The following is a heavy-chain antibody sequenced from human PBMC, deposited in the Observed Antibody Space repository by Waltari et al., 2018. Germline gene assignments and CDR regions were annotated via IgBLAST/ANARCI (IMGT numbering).Heavy chain of an antibody. J-gene: IGHJ2*01. CDR2: IYYSGST. CDR3: ARHPAMTIMLWYFDL. Sequence: QLQLQESGPGLVKPSETLSLTCTVSGGPISSSSYYWGWIRQPPGKGLEWIGSIYYSGSTYYNPSLNSRVTISVDTSKNQFSLKLSSVTAADTAVYYCARHPAMTIMLWYFDLWGRGTLVTVSS. D-gene: IGHD2-8*01. V-gene: IGHV4-39*01. CDR1: GGPISSSSYY.